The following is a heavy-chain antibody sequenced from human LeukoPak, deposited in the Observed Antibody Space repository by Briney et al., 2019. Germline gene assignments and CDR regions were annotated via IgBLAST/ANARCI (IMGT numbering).Heavy chain of an antibody. V-gene: IGHV3-13*01. CDR3: ARDWGDTILTYYFDY. CDR1: GFTFRSYD. J-gene: IGHJ4*02. Sequence: GGSLRLSCAASGFTFRSYDMHWVRQATGKGLEWVSGIGTAGEIYYPGSVKGRFTISRDNSKNTLYLQMNSLRAEDTAVYYCARDWGDTILTYYFDYWGQGTLVTVSS. CDR2: IGTAGEI. D-gene: IGHD1-26*01.